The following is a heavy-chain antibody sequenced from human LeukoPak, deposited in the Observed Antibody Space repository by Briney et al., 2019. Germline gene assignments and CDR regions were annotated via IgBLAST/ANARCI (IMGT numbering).Heavy chain of an antibody. J-gene: IGHJ4*02. Sequence: GASMKVSCKASGGTFSSYAISWVRQAPGQGLEWMGGIIPIFGTANYAQKFQGRVTMTRDMSTSTVYMELSSLRSEDTAVYYCARVRGGNHFDYWGQGTLVTVSS. CDR1: GGTFSSYA. V-gene: IGHV1-69*05. D-gene: IGHD4-23*01. CDR2: IIPIFGTA. CDR3: ARVRGGNHFDY.